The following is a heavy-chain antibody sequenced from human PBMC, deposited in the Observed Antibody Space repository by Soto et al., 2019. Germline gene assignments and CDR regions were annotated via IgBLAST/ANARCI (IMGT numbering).Heavy chain of an antibody. CDR1: GFSFSTSGVG. CDR3: ARGLATLPVFAFDV. V-gene: IGHV2-5*01. CDR2: IYWSGDE. Sequence: QMTLMESGHTLVRPTQPLTLTCSFYGFSFSTSGVGVGWVRQPPGKALEWLGLIYWSGDEHYRPSLKSRLTITKDTSKNQVVLIMANMDPLDTATYYCARGLATLPVFAFDVWGPGTTVTVSS. J-gene: IGHJ3*01. D-gene: IGHD6-6*01.